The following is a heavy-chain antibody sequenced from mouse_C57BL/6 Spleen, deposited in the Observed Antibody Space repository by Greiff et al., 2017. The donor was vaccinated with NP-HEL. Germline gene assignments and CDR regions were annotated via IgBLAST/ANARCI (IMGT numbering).Heavy chain of an antibody. CDR2: IDPSDSYT. Sequence: QVQLKESGAELVRPGTSVKLSCKASGYTFTSYWMHWVKQRPGQGLEWIGVIDPSDSYTNYNQKFKGKATLTVDTSSSTAYMQLSSLTSEDSAVYYCARSIYYGNPYYYAMDYWGQGTSVTVSS. D-gene: IGHD2-1*01. CDR3: ARSIYYGNPYYYAMDY. J-gene: IGHJ4*01. V-gene: IGHV1-59*01. CDR1: GYTFTSYW.